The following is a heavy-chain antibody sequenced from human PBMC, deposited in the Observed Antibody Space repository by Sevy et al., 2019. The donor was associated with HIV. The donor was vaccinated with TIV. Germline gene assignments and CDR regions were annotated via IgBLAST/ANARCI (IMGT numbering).Heavy chain of an antibody. V-gene: IGHV3-23*01. D-gene: IGHD2-8*01. CDR2: LSFGCGKI. J-gene: IGHJ4*02. CDR1: GFAFYDYS. CDR3: AREGCTKPHDY. Sequence: GGSLRLSCAASGFAFYDYSMSWIRQAPGKGLEWVATLSFGCGKINYADSVKGRFTISRDNSKNSFYLQMDNLRIEDTALYYCAREGCTKPHDYWGQGTRITVSS.